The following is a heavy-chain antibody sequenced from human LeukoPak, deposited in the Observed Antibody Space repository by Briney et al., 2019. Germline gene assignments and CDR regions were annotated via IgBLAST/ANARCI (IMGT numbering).Heavy chain of an antibody. CDR2: FYYSGNT. CDR1: GGSISSSSYY. V-gene: IGHV4-39*01. D-gene: IGHD4-11*01. J-gene: IGHJ4*02. CDR3: ARNTQYSNSPHFDY. Sequence: SETLSLTCTVSGGSISSSSYYWGWIRQPPGKGLEWIGSFYYSGNTYYNPSLKSRVTISVDTSKNQFSLKLSSVTAADTAVYYCARNTQYSNSPHFDYWGQGTLVTVSS.